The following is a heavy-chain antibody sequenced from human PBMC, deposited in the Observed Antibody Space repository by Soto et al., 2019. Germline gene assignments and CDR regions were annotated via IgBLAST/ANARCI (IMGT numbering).Heavy chain of an antibody. D-gene: IGHD4-17*01. V-gene: IGHV2-5*02. Sequence: QITLKESGPTLVKPTQTLTLTCTFSGFSLSTSGVGVGWIRQPPGKALEWLALIYWDDDKRYSPSLKSRLTITKDTPKNQVVLTMTNMDPVDTATYYCAHTPYSGDYGGSFDYWGQGTLVTVSS. CDR2: IYWDDDK. CDR3: AHTPYSGDYGGSFDY. CDR1: GFSLSTSGVG. J-gene: IGHJ4*02.